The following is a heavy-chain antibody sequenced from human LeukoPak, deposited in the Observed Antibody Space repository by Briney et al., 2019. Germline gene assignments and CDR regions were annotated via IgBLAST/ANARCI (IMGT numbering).Heavy chain of an antibody. CDR3: AVATAGRPYLDY. CDR2: INSDGSST. D-gene: IGHD6-13*01. Sequence: GGSLRLSCAASGSTFSSSWMHWARQVPGKGLVWVSRINSDGSSTTYADSVKGRFTISRDNARNTLYLQMNSLRAEDTAVYYCAVATAGRPYLDYWGQGTLVTVSS. J-gene: IGHJ4*02. V-gene: IGHV3-74*01. CDR1: GSTFSSSW.